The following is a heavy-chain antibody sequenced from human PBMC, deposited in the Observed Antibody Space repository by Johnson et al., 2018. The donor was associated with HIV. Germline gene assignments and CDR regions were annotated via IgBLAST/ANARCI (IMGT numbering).Heavy chain of an antibody. CDR3: ARAIAEAGAFDI. Sequence: VQLVESGGGLVQPGGSLRLSCAASGFTFSSYDMHWVRQATGKGLEWVSAIGTAGDTYYPGSVKGRFTISRENAKNSLYLQMNSLRAGDTAVYYCARAIAEAGAFDIWGQGTMVTVSS. CDR1: GFTFSSYD. J-gene: IGHJ3*02. CDR2: IGTAGDT. D-gene: IGHD6-13*01. V-gene: IGHV3-13*01.